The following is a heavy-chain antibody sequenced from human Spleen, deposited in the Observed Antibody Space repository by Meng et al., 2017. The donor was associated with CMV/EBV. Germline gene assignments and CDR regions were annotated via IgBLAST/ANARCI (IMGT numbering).Heavy chain of an antibody. D-gene: IGHD6-6*01. CDR3: ARDPRPGAYYFGMDV. CDR2: ISSTGSTI. J-gene: IGHJ6*02. V-gene: IGHV3-48*04. Sequence: GGSLRLSCAASGFTFSSYAMSWIRQAPGKGLEWVSYISSTGSTIYYADSVKGRFTISRDNAKNSLYLQMNSLRAADTAMYYCARDPRPGAYYFGMDVWGQGTTVTVSS. CDR1: GFTFSSYA.